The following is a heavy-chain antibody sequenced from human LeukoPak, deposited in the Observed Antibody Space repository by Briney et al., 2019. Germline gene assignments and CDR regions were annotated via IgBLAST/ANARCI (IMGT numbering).Heavy chain of an antibody. D-gene: IGHD5-24*01. CDR1: GYTLTELS. CDR2: FDTEDGET. V-gene: IGHV1-24*01. Sequence: GASVKVSCTVSGYTLTELSMHWVQQAPGKGLEWMGGFDTEDGETIYAQKFQGRVTMTEDTSTDTAYMELSSLRSEDTAVYYCATFPRDGYNHPFDYWGQGTLITVSS. CDR3: ATFPRDGYNHPFDY. J-gene: IGHJ4*02.